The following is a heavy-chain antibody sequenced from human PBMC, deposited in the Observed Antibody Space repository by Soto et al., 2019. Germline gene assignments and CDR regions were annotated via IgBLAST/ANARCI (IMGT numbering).Heavy chain of an antibody. J-gene: IGHJ4*02. V-gene: IGHV3-15*01. CDR3: ATGGLGLDY. CDR2: VKSKVDGGTG. CDR1: GFTFRNAL. Sequence: EVQMVESGGGLVKPGGSLRLSCAASGFTFRNALVNWVRRAPGEGLSWVGRVKSKVDGGTGDYAAPVKGRFTISRDDSKNTVYLQMNSLKMEDTAVYYCATGGLGLDYWGQGTLVTVSS. D-gene: IGHD1-26*01.